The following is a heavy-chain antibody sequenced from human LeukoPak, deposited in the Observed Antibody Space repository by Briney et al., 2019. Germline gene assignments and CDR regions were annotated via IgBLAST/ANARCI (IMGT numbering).Heavy chain of an antibody. CDR2: ISGGGDIT. V-gene: IGHV3-23*01. Sequence: GGSLRLSCAASGFNFANHAMSWVRQTPGKGLEWVSAISGGGDITYYADSVTGRFTISRDNSKDTLFLQMHSLRPGDTAVYYCAKDPPGIVGATAYFDYWGQGTLVTVSS. J-gene: IGHJ4*02. D-gene: IGHD1-26*01. CDR1: GFNFANHA. CDR3: AKDPPGIVGATAYFDY.